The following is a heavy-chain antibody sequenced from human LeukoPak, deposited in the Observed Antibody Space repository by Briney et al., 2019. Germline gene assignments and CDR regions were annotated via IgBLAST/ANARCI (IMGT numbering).Heavy chain of an antibody. Sequence: SETLSLTCTVSGGSVSNNYRGWIRQPPGKGLEWIGYIYYSGYTNYIPSLKSRVTMSVDTSKNQFSLKLSSVTAADTALYYCVRVTQGTIDYWGQGTLVTVSS. V-gene: IGHV4-59*02. CDR1: GGSVSNNY. CDR3: VRVTQGTIDY. CDR2: IYYSGYT. J-gene: IGHJ4*02. D-gene: IGHD1-1*01.